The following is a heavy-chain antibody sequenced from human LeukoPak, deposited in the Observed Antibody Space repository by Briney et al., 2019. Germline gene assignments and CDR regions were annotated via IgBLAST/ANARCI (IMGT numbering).Heavy chain of an antibody. J-gene: IGHJ5*02. CDR1: GYTFTSYG. V-gene: IGHV1-2*02. CDR2: INPNSGGT. Sequence: ASVKVSCKASGYTFTSYGISWVRQAPGQGLEWMGWINPNSGGTNYAQKFQGRVTMTRDTSISTAYMELSRLRSDDTAVYYCARADYDLWSGYYGGTNWFDPWGQGTLVTVSS. D-gene: IGHD3-3*01. CDR3: ARADYDLWSGYYGGTNWFDP.